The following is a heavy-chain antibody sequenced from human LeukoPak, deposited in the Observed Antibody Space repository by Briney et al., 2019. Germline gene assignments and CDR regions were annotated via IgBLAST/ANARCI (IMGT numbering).Heavy chain of an antibody. D-gene: IGHD6-25*01. Sequence: NPGGSLRLSCAASGFTFSNAWMSWVRQAPGKGLEWVGRIKSKTDGGTTDYAAPVKGRFTTSRDDSKNTLYLQMNSLKTEDTAVYYCTTERLKYYYGMDVWGQGTTVTVSS. J-gene: IGHJ6*02. V-gene: IGHV3-15*01. CDR2: IKSKTDGGTT. CDR3: TTERLKYYYGMDV. CDR1: GFTFSNAW.